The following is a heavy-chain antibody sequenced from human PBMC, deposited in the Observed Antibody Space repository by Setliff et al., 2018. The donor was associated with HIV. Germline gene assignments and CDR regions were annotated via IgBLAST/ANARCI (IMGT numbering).Heavy chain of an antibody. CDR1: GFAFSSYW. CDR2: INGDGTSI. J-gene: IGHJ4*02. CDR3: AKERRGWYPDS. V-gene: IGHV3-74*01. Sequence: LRLSCAASGFAFSSYWMHWVRQSPGKGLVWVSRINGDGTSISYEDSVRGRFTISRDNSNNTLYLQMNSLTTEDTAVYFCAKERRGWYPDSWGQGTLVTV. D-gene: IGHD6-19*01.